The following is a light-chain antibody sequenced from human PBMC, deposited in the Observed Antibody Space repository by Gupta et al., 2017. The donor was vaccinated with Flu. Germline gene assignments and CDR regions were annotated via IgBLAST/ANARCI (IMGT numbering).Light chain of an antibody. Sequence: QPVLTQPPSVSAAPGQTVTISCSGRNSNIGNNYVSWYQHLPGTAPKLLIYENNKRPTGIPDRFSGSKSGTSATLGITGLQTGDEADYYCGTWDSTLSVSYVFGTGTKVTVL. V-gene: IGLV1-51*02. J-gene: IGLJ1*01. CDR2: ENN. CDR3: GTWDSTLSVSYV. CDR1: NSNIGNNY.